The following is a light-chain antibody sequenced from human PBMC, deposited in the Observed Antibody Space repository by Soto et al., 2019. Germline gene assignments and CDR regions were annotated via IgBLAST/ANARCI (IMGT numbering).Light chain of an antibody. Sequence: QSVLTQPPSASGTPGQRVTISCSGRGSNIVTNTVNWYQQLPGTAPKLLIYGNDQRASGVPDRFSGSKSGTSASLAISGLHPEDEADYYCGSWDISLNGREVFGGGTKLTVL. CDR2: GND. CDR1: GSNIVTNT. CDR3: GSWDISLNGREV. J-gene: IGLJ3*02. V-gene: IGLV1-44*01.